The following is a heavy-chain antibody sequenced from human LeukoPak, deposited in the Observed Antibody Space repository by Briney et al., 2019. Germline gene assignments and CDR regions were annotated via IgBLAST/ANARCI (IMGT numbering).Heavy chain of an antibody. D-gene: IGHD5-18*01. CDR3: ARDTAMVSFDY. V-gene: IGHV3-23*01. J-gene: IGHJ4*02. Sequence: GGSLRLSCAASGFTFGAYAMAWVRQAPGKGLKWVSAVSDSGVSTYYADSVKGRFTISRDNAKNSLYLQMNSLRAEDTAVYYCARDTAMVSFDYWGQGTLVTVSS. CDR2: VSDSGVST. CDR1: GFTFGAYA.